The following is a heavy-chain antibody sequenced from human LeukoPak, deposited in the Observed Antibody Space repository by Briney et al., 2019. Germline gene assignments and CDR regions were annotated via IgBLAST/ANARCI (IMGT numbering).Heavy chain of an antibody. CDR3: ARDSSGYYLGTFDY. Sequence: PGGSLRLSCAASGFTFSSYGMHWVRQAPGKGLEWVAVIWYDGSNKYYADSVKGRFTISRDNSKNTLYLQMNSLRVEDTAVYYCARDSSGYYLGTFDYWGQGTLVTVSS. J-gene: IGHJ4*02. V-gene: IGHV3-33*01. CDR1: GFTFSSYG. CDR2: IWYDGSNK. D-gene: IGHD3-22*01.